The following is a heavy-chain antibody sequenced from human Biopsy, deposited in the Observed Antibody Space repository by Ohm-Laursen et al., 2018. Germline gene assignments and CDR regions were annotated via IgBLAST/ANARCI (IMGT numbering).Heavy chain of an antibody. CDR1: GDSFTSYA. D-gene: IGHD3-9*01. J-gene: IGHJ4*02. Sequence: ASVKVSCKASGDSFTSYAIGWVRQAPGQGLEWMGWINPKSGGTHYLEKFRGRVTMTRDTSISTAYMEVSSLRSDDTAVYYCAIDGNDFLTDYLKIDQWGQGTLVIVSS. CDR2: INPKSGGT. V-gene: IGHV1-2*02. CDR3: AIDGNDFLTDYLKIDQ.